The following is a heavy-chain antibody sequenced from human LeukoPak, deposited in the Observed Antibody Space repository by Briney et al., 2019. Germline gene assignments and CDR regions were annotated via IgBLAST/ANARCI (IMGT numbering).Heavy chain of an antibody. J-gene: IGHJ3*02. V-gene: IGHV3-64*02. CDR3: ARELGGAKTGGFDI. CDR2: IGAAGAHT. CDR1: GFRFSYHD. Sequence: GGSLRLSCAASGFRFSYHDMHWVRQAPGKGLEFVSSIGAAGAHTFYADSVKGRFTISRDNFQSTMYLQMDGLRPEDSAVYYCARELGGAKTGGFDIWGQGTVVTVSS. D-gene: IGHD7-27*01.